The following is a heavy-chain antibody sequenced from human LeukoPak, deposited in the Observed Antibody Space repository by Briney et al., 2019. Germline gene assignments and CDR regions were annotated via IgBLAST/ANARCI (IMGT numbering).Heavy chain of an antibody. D-gene: IGHD4-17*01. CDR1: GGSISSGDYY. V-gene: IGHV4-30-4*01. J-gene: IGHJ3*02. Sequence: SQTLSLTCTVSGGSISSGDYYWSWIRQPPGKGLEWIGYIYYSGSTYYNPSLKSRVTISVDTSKNQFSLKLSSVTAADTAVYYCARALDLGVTTSRVGQDAFDIWGQGTMVTVSS. CDR3: ARALDLGVTTSRVGQDAFDI. CDR2: IYYSGST.